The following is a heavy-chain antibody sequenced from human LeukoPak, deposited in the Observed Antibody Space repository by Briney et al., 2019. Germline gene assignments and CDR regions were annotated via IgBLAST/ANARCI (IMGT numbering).Heavy chain of an antibody. D-gene: IGHD3-22*01. CDR3: ARARMRYYYDSSGYYSGY. J-gene: IGHJ4*02. V-gene: IGHV4-34*01. CDR1: GGSFSGYY. CDR2: INHSGST. Sequence: KSSETLSLTCAVYGGSFSGYYWSWIRQPPGKGLEWIGEINHSGSTNYNPSLKSRVTISVDTSKNQFSLKLSSVTAADTAVYYCARARMRYYYDSSGYYSGYWGQGTLVTVSS.